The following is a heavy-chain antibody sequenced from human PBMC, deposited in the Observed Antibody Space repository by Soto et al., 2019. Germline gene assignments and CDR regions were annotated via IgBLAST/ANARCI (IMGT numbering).Heavy chain of an antibody. J-gene: IGHJ4*02. CDR3: ARARIVVAGTIVDY. V-gene: IGHV4-38-2*01. CDR1: GNSLTSGYY. D-gene: IGHD6-19*01. Sequence: PSETLSLTCAVSGNSLTSGYYCGWIRQPPGKGLEWIGSIYHSGDTYYNPSLKSRVTISVDTSKNHFSLKLTSVTAADTAVYYCARARIVVAGTIVDYWGQGTLVTVSS. CDR2: IYHSGDT.